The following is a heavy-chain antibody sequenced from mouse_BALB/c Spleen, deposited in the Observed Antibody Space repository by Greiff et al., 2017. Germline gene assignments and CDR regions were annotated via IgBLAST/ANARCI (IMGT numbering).Heavy chain of an antibody. D-gene: IGHD2-3*01. CDR2: ISNGGGST. Sequence: EVQLVESGGGLVQPGGSLKLSCAASGFTFSSYTMSWVRQTPEKRLEWVAYISNGGGSTYYPDTVKGRFTISRDNAKNTLYLQMSSLKSEDTAMYYCARQDGYYAMDYWGQGTSVTVSS. CDR1: GFTFSSYT. CDR3: ARQDGYYAMDY. J-gene: IGHJ4*01. V-gene: IGHV5-12-2*01.